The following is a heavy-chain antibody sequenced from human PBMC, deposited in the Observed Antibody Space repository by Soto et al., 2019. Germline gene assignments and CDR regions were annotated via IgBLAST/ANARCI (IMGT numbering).Heavy chain of an antibody. CDR3: AKEGYCSGGSCYSFLGY. V-gene: IGHV3-30*18. D-gene: IGHD2-15*01. J-gene: IGHJ4*02. CDR1: GFTFSSYG. CDR2: ISYDGSNK. Sequence: QVQLVESGGGVVQPGRSLRLSCAASGFTFSSYGMHWVRQAPGKGLEWVAVISYDGSNKYYADSVKGRFTISRDNSKNTLYLQMNSLRAEDTAVYYCAKEGYCSGGSCYSFLGYWGQGTLVTVSS.